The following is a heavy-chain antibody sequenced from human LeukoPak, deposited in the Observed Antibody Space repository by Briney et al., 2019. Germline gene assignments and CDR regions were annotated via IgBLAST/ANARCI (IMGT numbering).Heavy chain of an antibody. CDR3: ILGRDAFDI. V-gene: IGHV1-8*01. CDR1: GYTFTSYD. Sequence: ASVKVSCKASGYTFTSYDINWVRQATGQGLEWMGWMNPNSGNTGYAQKFQGRVTITRNTSINTAYMELSSLRSEDTAVYYCILGRDAFDIWGQGTMVTVSS. D-gene: IGHD1-26*01. CDR2: MNPNSGNT. J-gene: IGHJ3*02.